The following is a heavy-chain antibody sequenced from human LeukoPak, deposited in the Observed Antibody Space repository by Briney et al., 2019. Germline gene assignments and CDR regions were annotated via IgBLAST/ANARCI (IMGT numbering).Heavy chain of an antibody. V-gene: IGHV3-49*03. CDR3: TRGVRGYSYGPLNPFDP. CDR2: IRSKAYGGTT. Sequence: GGSLRLSCTASGFTFGDYAMSWFRQAPGKGLEWVGFIRSKAYGGTTEYAASVKGRFTISRDDSKSIAYLQMNSLKTEDTAVYYCTRGVRGYSYGPLNPFDPWGQGTLVTVSS. D-gene: IGHD5-18*01. J-gene: IGHJ5*02. CDR1: GFTFGDYA.